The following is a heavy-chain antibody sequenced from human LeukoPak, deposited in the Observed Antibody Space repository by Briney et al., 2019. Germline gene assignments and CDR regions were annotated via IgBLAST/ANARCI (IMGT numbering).Heavy chain of an antibody. D-gene: IGHD2-21*02. V-gene: IGHV1-69*13. Sequence: SVKVSCKASGGTFSSYAISWVRQAPGQGLEWLGGIIPIFGTANYAQKFQGRVTITADESTSTAYMELSSLRSEDTAVYYCAGGVVVVVTPDAFDIWGQGTMATVSS. CDR2: IIPIFGTA. CDR3: AGGVVVVVTPDAFDI. J-gene: IGHJ3*02. CDR1: GGTFSSYA.